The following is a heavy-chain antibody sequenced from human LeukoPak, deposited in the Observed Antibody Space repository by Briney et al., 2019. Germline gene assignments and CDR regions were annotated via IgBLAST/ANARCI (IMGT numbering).Heavy chain of an antibody. Sequence: QAGGSLRLSCEVSGFTFGSFAMYWVRQAPGKGLDWIAGIFGSGGSPHYADSVKGRFTISRDNSKNTVYLQINSLRAEDTAVYYCGKTTAGYSSGQKPAWPVDYWGQGTLVTVSS. CDR2: IFGSGGSP. J-gene: IGHJ4*02. CDR1: GFTFGSFA. V-gene: IGHV3-23*01. D-gene: IGHD5-18*01. CDR3: GKTTAGYSSGQKPAWPVDY.